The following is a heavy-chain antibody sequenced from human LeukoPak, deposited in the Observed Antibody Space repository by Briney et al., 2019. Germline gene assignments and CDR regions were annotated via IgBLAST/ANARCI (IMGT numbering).Heavy chain of an antibody. CDR2: IIPIFGTA. D-gene: IGHD4-17*01. CDR3: ARGIVDYGDYVGLFDY. J-gene: IGHJ4*02. V-gene: IGHV1-69*13. CDR1: GGTFSSYA. Sequence: RASVTVSCRASGGTFSSYAISWVRQAPGQGLEWMGGIIPIFGTANYAQKFQGRVTITADESTSTAYMELSSLRSEDTAVYYCARGIVDYGDYVGLFDYWGQGTLVTVSS.